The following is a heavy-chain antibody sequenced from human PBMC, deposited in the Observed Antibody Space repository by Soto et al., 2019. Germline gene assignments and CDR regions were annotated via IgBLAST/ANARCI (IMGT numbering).Heavy chain of an antibody. CDR2: MNPNSGNT. Sequence: QVQLVQSGAEVKKPGASVKVSCKASGYTFTSYDINWVRQATGQGLEWMGWMNPNSGNTGYAQKFQGRVTMTRNTYISTAYMELSSLRSEDTAVYYCARVARSDFWSGYYPNDYWGQGTLVTVSS. CDR3: ARVARSDFWSGYYPNDY. J-gene: IGHJ4*02. D-gene: IGHD3-3*01. V-gene: IGHV1-8*01. CDR1: GYTFTSYD.